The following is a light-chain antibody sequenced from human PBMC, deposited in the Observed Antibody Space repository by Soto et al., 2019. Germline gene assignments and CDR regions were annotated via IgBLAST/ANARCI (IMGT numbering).Light chain of an antibody. CDR2: AAS. CDR1: QSISSY. J-gene: IGKJ1*01. CDR3: QQSYSTPGT. V-gene: IGKV1-39*01. Sequence: DIQMTQSPSCLSASVGDRDTITCRASQSISSYLNWYQQKPGKAPKLLIYAASSLQSGVPSRFSSSGSGTDFTLTISSLQPEDFATYYCQQSYSTPGTFGQGTKVEIK.